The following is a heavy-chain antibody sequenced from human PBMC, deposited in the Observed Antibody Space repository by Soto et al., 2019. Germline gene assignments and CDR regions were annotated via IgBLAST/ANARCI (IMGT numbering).Heavy chain of an antibody. V-gene: IGHV1-46*01. CDR2: INPSGGST. CDR3: ARTRYEGIAVAGGGGTFQH. D-gene: IGHD6-19*01. Sequence: ASVKVSCKASGYTFTSYYMHWVRQAPGQGLEWMGIINPSGGSTSYAQKFQGRVTMTRDTSTSTVYMELSSLRSEDTAVYYCARTRYEGIAVAGGGGTFQHWGQGTLVTVSS. J-gene: IGHJ1*01. CDR1: GYTFTSYY.